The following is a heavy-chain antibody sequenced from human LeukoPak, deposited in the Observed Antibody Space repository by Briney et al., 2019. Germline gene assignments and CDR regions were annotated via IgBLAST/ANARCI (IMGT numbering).Heavy chain of an antibody. J-gene: IGHJ6*03. D-gene: IGHD3-22*01. Sequence: GASVKVSCKTSGYTFTSYDLNWVRQAPGQGLEWMGGIIPIFGTANYAQKFQGRVTITADKSTSTAYMELSSLRSEDTAVYYCARVDYYDSSGPDPDYYYYYYMDVWGKGTTVTVSS. CDR3: ARVDYYDSSGPDPDYYYYYYMDV. V-gene: IGHV1-69*06. CDR2: IIPIFGTA. CDR1: GYTFTSYD.